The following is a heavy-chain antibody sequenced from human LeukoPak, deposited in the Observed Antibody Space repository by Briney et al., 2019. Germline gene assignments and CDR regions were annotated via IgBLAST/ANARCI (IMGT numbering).Heavy chain of an antibody. Sequence: SVKVSCKASGYTFTSYGISWVRQAPGQGLEWMGGIIPIFGTANYAQKFQGRVTITADESTSTAYMELSSLRSEDTAVYYCARDIAVAGGSHNYYYGMDVWGQGTTVTVSS. CDR3: ARDIAVAGGSHNYYYGMDV. D-gene: IGHD6-19*01. CDR1: GYTFTSYG. J-gene: IGHJ6*02. V-gene: IGHV1-69*13. CDR2: IIPIFGTA.